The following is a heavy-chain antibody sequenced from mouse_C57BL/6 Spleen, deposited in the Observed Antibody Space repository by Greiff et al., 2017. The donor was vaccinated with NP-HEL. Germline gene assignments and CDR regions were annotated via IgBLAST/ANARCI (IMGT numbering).Heavy chain of an antibody. J-gene: IGHJ4*01. CDR2: INPSSGYT. D-gene: IGHD1-1*01. V-gene: IGHV1-7*01. CDR1: GYTFTSYW. Sequence: QVHVKQSGAELAKPGASVKLSCKASGYTFTSYWMHWVKQRPGQGLEWIGYINPSSGYTKYNQKFKDKATLTADKSSSTAYMQLSSLTYEDSAVYYCAADYGSRDAMDYWGQGTSVTVSS. CDR3: AADYGSRDAMDY.